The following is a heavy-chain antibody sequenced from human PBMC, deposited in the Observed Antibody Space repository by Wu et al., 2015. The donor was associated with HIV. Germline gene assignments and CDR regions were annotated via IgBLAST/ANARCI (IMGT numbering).Heavy chain of an antibody. Sequence: QVQLLQSGAEVKKPGASVRVSCQTSGYTFTAHYIHWLRQAPGQGLEWMGLISAYHGKADYAQKFQDRVALTTDTATATAYMELRRLTSDDTAVYYCARDMPSIYDSSGHRSLDIWGQGTVVAVSS. CDR2: ISAYHGKA. CDR3: ARDMPSIYDSSGHRSLDI. V-gene: IGHV1-18*04. J-gene: IGHJ3*02. CDR1: GYTFTAHY. D-gene: IGHD3-22*01.